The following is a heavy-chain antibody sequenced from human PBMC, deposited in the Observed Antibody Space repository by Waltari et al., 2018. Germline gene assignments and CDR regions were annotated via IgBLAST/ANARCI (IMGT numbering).Heavy chain of an antibody. Sequence: QVQLQESGPGLVKPSETLSLTCTVSGGSISSYYWSWIRQPPGKRLEWSGYSYYSGRNNHNPSLKSLFTKSVDTSKTQFSLKLSSVTAADTAVYYCAGGGAFWSGTNHYYYYMDVWGKGTTVTVSS. D-gene: IGHD3-3*01. CDR3: AGGGAFWSGTNHYYYYMDV. CDR2: SYYSGRN. V-gene: IGHV4-59*01. CDR1: GGSISSYY. J-gene: IGHJ6*03.